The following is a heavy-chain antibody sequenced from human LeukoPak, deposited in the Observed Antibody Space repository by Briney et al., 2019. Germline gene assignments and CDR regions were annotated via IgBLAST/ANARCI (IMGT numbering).Heavy chain of an antibody. D-gene: IGHD6-13*01. CDR2: IRNKANSYTT. CDR1: GFTFSDHY. V-gene: IGHV3-72*01. CDR3: ARGGSSSSWYPFDY. Sequence: GGSLRLSCAAAGFTFSDHYMDWVRPAPGKGLKLVGRIRNKANSYTTEYAASVKGRFTISRDDSKNSLYLQMNSLKTEDTAVYYCARGGSSSSWYPFDYWGQGTLVTVSS. J-gene: IGHJ4*02.